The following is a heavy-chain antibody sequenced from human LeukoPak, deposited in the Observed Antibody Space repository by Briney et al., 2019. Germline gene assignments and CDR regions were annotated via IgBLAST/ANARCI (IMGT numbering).Heavy chain of an antibody. D-gene: IGHD6-13*01. CDR3: ARDYPYSDSWRHNRLDP. CDR1: GFSISTYW. V-gene: IGHV3-7*01. CDR2: IKEDGSEK. Sequence: GGSLRLSCAASGFSISTYWMTWVRQAPGKGLEWVANIKEDGSEKFYGDSVKGRFTISRDNAANSVYLQMNTLRVEDTAVYYCARDYPYSDSWRHNRLDPWGQGTLVTVSS. J-gene: IGHJ5*02.